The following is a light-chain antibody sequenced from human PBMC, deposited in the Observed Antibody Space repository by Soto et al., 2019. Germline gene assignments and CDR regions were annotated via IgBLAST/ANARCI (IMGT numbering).Light chain of an antibody. CDR1: QSVSTW. Sequence: DIQMTQSPSTLSASVGGTVTITCRASQSVSTWLAWYQQTPGKAPKLLMYDASTLESGAPARFSGSGSGTEFTLTISSLQPEDFATYHCQEYKTWTVGQGTKVDSK. CDR3: QEYKTWT. V-gene: IGKV1-5*01. CDR2: DAS. J-gene: IGKJ1*01.